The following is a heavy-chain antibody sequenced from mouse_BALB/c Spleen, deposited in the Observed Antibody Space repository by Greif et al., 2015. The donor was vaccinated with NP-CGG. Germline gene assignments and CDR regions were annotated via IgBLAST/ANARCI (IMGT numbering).Heavy chain of an antibody. J-gene: IGHJ4*01. V-gene: IGHV5-17*02. D-gene: IGHD2-3*01. Sequence: EVQGVESGGGLVQPGGSRKLSCAASGFTFSSFGMHWVRQAPEKGLEWVAYISSGSSTIYYADTVKGRFTISRDNPKNTLFLQMTSLRSEDTAMYYCARSSDGYYPAMDYWGQGTSVTVSS. CDR2: ISSGSSTI. CDR3: ARSSDGYYPAMDY. CDR1: GFTFSSFG.